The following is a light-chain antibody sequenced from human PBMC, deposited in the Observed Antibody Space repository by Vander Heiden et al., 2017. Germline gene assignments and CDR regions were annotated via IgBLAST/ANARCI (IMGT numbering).Light chain of an antibody. CDR3: QQYSSSPLT. J-gene: IGKJ4*01. CDR2: GSS. V-gene: IGKV3-20*01. CDR1: QSVSSSY. Sequence: EIVLTQSPGTLSLSPGESATLSCRASQSVSSSYLTWYQKKPGQAPRLLMYGSSSRATGIPDRFSGSGSGTDFSLTISRLEPEDFAEYYCQQYSSSPLTFGGGTKVQVK.